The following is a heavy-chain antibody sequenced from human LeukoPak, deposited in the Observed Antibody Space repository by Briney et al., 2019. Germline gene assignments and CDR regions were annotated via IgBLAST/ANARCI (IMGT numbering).Heavy chain of an antibody. CDR2: IYYSGST. CDR3: ARHNVEMSPIWDY. V-gene: IGHV4-59*08. J-gene: IGHJ4*02. Sequence: SETLSLTCTVSGGSVSSYYWSWIRQPPGKGLEWIGYIYYSGSTNYNPSLKSRVTISVDTSKNQFSLKLSSVTAADTAVYYCARHNVEMSPIWDYWGQGTLVSVSS. D-gene: IGHD5-24*01. CDR1: GGSVSSYY.